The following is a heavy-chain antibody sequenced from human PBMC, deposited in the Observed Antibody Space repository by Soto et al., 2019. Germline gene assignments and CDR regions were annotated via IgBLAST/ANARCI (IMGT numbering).Heavy chain of an antibody. CDR3: ARGRPTKLSRDYDILTGPPPFDP. CDR1: GYTFTSYD. J-gene: IGHJ5*02. CDR2: MNPNSGNT. D-gene: IGHD3-9*01. V-gene: IGHV1-8*01. Sequence: ASVKVSCKASGYTFTSYDMNWVRQATGQGLEWMGWMNPNSGNTGYAQKFQGRVTMTRNTSISTAYMELSSLRSEDTAVYYCARGRPTKLSRDYDILTGPPPFDPWGQGTLVTVSS.